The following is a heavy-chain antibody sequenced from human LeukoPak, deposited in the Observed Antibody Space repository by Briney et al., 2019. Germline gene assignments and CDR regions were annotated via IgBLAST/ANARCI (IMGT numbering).Heavy chain of an antibody. V-gene: IGHV3-11*01. CDR3: ARVDIVVVPAAMFYYYYGMDV. CDR1: GFTFSDYY. J-gene: IGHJ6*02. Sequence: GGSLRLSCAASGFTFSDYYVSWIRQAPGKGLEWVSYISSSGSTIYYADSVKGRFTISRDNAKNSLYLQMNSLRAEDTAVYYCARVDIVVVPAAMFYYYYGMDVWGQGTTVTVSS. CDR2: ISSSGSTI. D-gene: IGHD2-2*03.